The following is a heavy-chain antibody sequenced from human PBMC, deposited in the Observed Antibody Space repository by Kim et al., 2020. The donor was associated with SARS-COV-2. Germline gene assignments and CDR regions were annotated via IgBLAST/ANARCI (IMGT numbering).Heavy chain of an antibody. CDR3: AKGVWTSGPACAYDCYLDN. V-gene: IGHV3-30*18. CDR1: GFTFSTYA. Sequence: GGSLRLSCAASGFTFSTYAMHWVRQLPGKGLEWVAVISKDGRNEYYADSVKGRFTISRDNSKNTLFLQMNSLRPEETAVYYCAKGVWTSGPACAYDCYLDNWGPRTLVTVSS. D-gene: IGHD3-16*01. J-gene: IGHJ4*02. CDR2: ISKDGRNE.